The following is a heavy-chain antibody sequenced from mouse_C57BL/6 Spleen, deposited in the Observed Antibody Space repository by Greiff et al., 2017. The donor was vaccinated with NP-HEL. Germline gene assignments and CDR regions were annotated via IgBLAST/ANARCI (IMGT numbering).Heavy chain of an antibody. CDR1: GFTFSSYG. CDR2: ISSGGSYT. V-gene: IGHV5-6*01. Sequence: EVKLMESGGDLVKPGGSLKLSCAASGFTFSSYGMSWVRQTPDKRLEWVATISSGGSYTYYPDSVKGRFTISRDTAKNTLYLQMSSRKSEDTAMYYCAREENGSSFSYWYFDVWGTGTTVTVSS. CDR3: AREENGSSFSYWYFDV. J-gene: IGHJ1*03. D-gene: IGHD1-1*01.